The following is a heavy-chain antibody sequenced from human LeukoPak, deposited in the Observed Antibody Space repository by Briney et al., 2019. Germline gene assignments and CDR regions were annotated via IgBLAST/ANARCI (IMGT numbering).Heavy chain of an antibody. J-gene: IGHJ4*02. V-gene: IGHV4-31*03. CDR2: IYYSGST. CDR1: GGSISSGGYY. D-gene: IGHD3-3*01. Sequence: PSGTLSLTCTVSGGSISSGGYYWSWIRQHPGKGLEWIGYIYYSGSTYYNPSLKSRVTISVDTSKNQFSLKLSSVTAADTAVYYCARARSTYYDFWSGYPYFDYWGQGTLVTVSS. CDR3: ARARSTYYDFWSGYPYFDY.